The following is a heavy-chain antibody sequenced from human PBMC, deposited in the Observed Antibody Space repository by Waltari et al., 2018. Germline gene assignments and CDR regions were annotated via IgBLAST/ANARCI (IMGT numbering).Heavy chain of an antibody. CDR1: GFMFRSYC. Sequence: EVQLVESGGGLVQPGGSLRLSCAASGFMFRSYCMTWVRQVPGKGLERVANINVDGSEDYFVESVRGRFSISRDNAKNSLYLQMNSLRAEDTAVYYCTRDKGWQCFDIWGQGTMVTVSS. J-gene: IGHJ3*02. D-gene: IGHD6-19*01. CDR3: TRDKGWQCFDI. CDR2: INVDGSED. V-gene: IGHV3-7*03.